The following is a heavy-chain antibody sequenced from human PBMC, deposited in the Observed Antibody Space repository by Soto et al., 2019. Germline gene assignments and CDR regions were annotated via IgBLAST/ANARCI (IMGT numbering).Heavy chain of an antibody. J-gene: IGHJ4*02. CDR1: GVSISSSNYY. CDR2: IYHSGSP. CDR3: ARLDYGDSGSYEDFDT. V-gene: IGHV4-39*01. D-gene: IGHD3-22*01. Sequence: SETLSLTCRVSGVSISSSNYYWGWIRQAPGKGLEWIGNIYHSGSPYYNPSLKSRVTISVDTSRNLFSLNLTSVTAADTAVYYYARLDYGDSGSYEDFDTWGQGTLVTVSS.